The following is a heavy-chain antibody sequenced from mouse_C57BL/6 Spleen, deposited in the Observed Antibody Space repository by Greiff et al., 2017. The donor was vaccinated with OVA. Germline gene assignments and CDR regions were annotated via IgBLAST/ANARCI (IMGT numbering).Heavy chain of an antibody. Sequence: VHLVESGAELARPGASVKLSCKASGYTFTSYGISWVKQRTGQGLEWIGEIYPRSGNTYYNEKFKGKATLTADKSSSTAYMELRSLTSEDSAVYFCARNYDYDDWFAYWGQGTLVTVSA. D-gene: IGHD2-4*01. CDR1: GYTFTSYG. CDR2: IYPRSGNT. V-gene: IGHV1-81*01. CDR3: ARNYDYDDWFAY. J-gene: IGHJ3*01.